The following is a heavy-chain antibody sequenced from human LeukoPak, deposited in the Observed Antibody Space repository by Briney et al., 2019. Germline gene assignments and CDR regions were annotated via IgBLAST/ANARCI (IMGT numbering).Heavy chain of an antibody. Sequence: ASVKVSCKASGGTFSSYAISWVRQAPGQGLEWMGGIIPIFGTANYAQKFQGRVTITADESTSTAYMELSSLRSDDTAVYYCARDGRSGSYIDYWGQGTLVTVSS. D-gene: IGHD1-26*01. J-gene: IGHJ4*02. CDR2: IIPIFGTA. CDR1: GGTFSSYA. CDR3: ARDGRSGSYIDY. V-gene: IGHV1-69*13.